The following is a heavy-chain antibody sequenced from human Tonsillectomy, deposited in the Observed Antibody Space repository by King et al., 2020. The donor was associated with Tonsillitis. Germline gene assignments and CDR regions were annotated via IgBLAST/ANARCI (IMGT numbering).Heavy chain of an antibody. Sequence: VQLVESGGGLVQPGGSLRLSCAASGFTFSSYAMSWVRQAPGKGLEWGSSISGSGGSTYYEDSVKGRFTISRDNSKNTLYLQRNSLRAEATAVYYCAKVLSIAVAGKLDYWGQGTLVTVSS. CDR1: GFTFSSYA. J-gene: IGHJ4*02. V-gene: IGHV3-23*04. D-gene: IGHD6-19*01. CDR2: ISGSGGST. CDR3: AKVLSIAVAGKLDY.